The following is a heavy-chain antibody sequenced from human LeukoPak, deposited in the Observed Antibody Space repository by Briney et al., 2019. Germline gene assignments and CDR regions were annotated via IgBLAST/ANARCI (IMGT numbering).Heavy chain of an antibody. D-gene: IGHD1-26*01. J-gene: IGHJ6*03. Sequence: SETLSLTCSVSGASISSNYWSWIRQPPGKGLEWIGYISYSGSTNYNPSLKSRVTIPVDTSKNQFSLKLSSVTAADPAVYYCARGEWELGYYMDVWGKGTTVTISS. CDR3: ARGEWELGYYMDV. CDR2: ISYSGST. V-gene: IGHV4-59*01. CDR1: GASISSNY.